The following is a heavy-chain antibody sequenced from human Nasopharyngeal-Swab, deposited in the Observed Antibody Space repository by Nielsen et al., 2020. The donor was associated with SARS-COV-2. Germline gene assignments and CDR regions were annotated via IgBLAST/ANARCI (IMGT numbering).Heavy chain of an antibody. D-gene: IGHD2-2*01. CDR3: AAPYCSSTSCRDGFDI. CDR1: GYTFTSYY. CDR2: ISPSGDNT. Sequence: ASVKVSCKASGYTFTSYYMHWVRQAPGQGLEWMGIISPSGDNTIYAQNFQGRVTITRDMSTNTAYMELSSLRSEDTAVYYCAAPYCSSTSCRDGFDIWGQGTMVTVSS. J-gene: IGHJ3*02. V-gene: IGHV1-46*01.